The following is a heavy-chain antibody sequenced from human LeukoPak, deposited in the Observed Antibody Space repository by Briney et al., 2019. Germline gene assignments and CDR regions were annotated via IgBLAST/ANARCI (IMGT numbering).Heavy chain of an antibody. CDR2: IYTSGST. V-gene: IGHV4-61*02. CDR1: GGSISSGSYY. CDR3: ARLIPAPSPPCYYYYMGV. J-gene: IGHJ6*03. D-gene: IGHD2-2*01. Sequence: SETLSLTCTVSGGSISSGSYYWNWIRQSAGKGLEWIGRIYTSGSTNYNPSLKSRVTISLDTSKNQFSLKLRSVTAADMAVYYCARLIPAPSPPCYYYYMGVWGRGTTVTVSS.